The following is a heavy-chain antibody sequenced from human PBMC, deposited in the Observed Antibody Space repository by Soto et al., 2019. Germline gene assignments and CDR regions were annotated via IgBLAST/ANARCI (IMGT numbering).Heavy chain of an antibody. Sequence: QMQLVQSGPEVKKPGTSVKVSCKASGFTFTSSAVQWVRQARGQRLEWIGWIVVGSGNTNYAQKFQERVTITRDMSTSTAYMELSSLRSEDTAVYYCAAGLGIGDCSGGSCYPYYWGQGTLVTVSS. CDR2: IVVGSGNT. D-gene: IGHD2-15*01. CDR3: AAGLGIGDCSGGSCYPYY. J-gene: IGHJ4*02. CDR1: GFTFTSSA. V-gene: IGHV1-58*01.